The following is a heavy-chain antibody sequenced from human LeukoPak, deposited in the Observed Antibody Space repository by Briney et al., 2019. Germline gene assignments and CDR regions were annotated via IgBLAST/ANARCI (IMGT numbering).Heavy chain of an antibody. D-gene: IGHD2/OR15-2a*01. CDR3: AREGVLGAFDI. V-gene: IGHV4-38-2*02. CDR1: GYSISSGYY. J-gene: IGHJ3*02. Sequence: SETLSLTCTVSGYSISSGYYWDWIRQPPGKGLEWIGSIYHSGNTYYNPSLKGRVTISVDTSKNQLSLKLSSVTAADTAVYYCAREGVLGAFDIWGQGTMVTVSS. CDR2: IYHSGNT.